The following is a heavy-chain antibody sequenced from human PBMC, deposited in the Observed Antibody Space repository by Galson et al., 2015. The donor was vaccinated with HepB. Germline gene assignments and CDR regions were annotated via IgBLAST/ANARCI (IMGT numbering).Heavy chain of an antibody. CDR1: GFSVSSNY. Sequence: SLRLSCAASGFSVSSNYMSWVRQAPGRGLEWVPVLYSGGSTYYADSVKGRFTISRDNSKNTLYLQMNSLRAEDTAVYYCARDFSVPMVRNYYYAMDVWGQGTTVTVSS. D-gene: IGHD5-18*01. V-gene: IGHV3-66*02. CDR3: ARDFSVPMVRNYYYAMDV. J-gene: IGHJ6*02. CDR2: LYSGGST.